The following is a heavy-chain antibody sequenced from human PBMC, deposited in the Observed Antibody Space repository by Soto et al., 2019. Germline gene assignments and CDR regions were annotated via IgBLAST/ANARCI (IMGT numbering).Heavy chain of an antibody. Sequence: QPGGSLRLSCAASGFTFSSYAMSWVRQAPGKGLEWVSAISGSGGSTYYADSVKGRFTISRDNSKNTLYLQMNSLRAEDTAVYYCAKDPRRDYYDSSGYYYVVTLPDWFDPWGQGTLVTVSS. J-gene: IGHJ5*02. CDR1: GFTFSSYA. CDR2: ISGSGGST. CDR3: AKDPRRDYYDSSGYYYVVTLPDWFDP. D-gene: IGHD3-22*01. V-gene: IGHV3-23*01.